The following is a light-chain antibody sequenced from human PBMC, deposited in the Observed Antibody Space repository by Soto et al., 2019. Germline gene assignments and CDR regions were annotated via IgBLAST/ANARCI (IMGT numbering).Light chain of an antibody. CDR2: TAS. Sequence: EIVLTQSPGTLSLSPGARATLSCRASQSVASSFIAWFQQKPGQPPRLLTYTASSRAPGIPDRYTASGSGTDFTLTSSRLEPEDFAVYYCHNYGPSPLTFGGGTKVEI. CDR1: QSVASSF. CDR3: HNYGPSPLT. V-gene: IGKV3-20*01. J-gene: IGKJ4*01.